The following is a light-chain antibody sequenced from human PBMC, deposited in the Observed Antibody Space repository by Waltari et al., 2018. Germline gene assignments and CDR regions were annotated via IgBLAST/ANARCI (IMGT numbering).Light chain of an antibody. V-gene: IGLV2-14*03. J-gene: IGLJ3*02. CDR2: YVT. CDR3: CSYAGRSTWV. Sequence: QSALTQPASVSGSPGQSITIPCTGASTDVGDYNYGSWYQQIPGKAPKVIIYYVTKPPSGVSNRFDGSKAGNLASLSISGLQAEDEDHYYCCSYAGRSTWVFGGGTKVTVL. CDR1: STDVGDYNY.